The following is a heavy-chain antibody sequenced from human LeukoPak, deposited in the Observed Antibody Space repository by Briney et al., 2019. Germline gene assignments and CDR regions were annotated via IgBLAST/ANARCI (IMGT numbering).Heavy chain of an antibody. V-gene: IGHV3-48*03. CDR2: FSSSGNTI. D-gene: IGHD3-22*01. CDR1: GFTSSSYE. Sequence: GGSLSLSCAASGFTSSSYEMNWVRQAPGKGLEWVFYFSSSGNTIYYADSVQGRFTISRDNAKNSLYLQMNSQRAEDTPYYSSARDDSTGYYYPDYWSEGTLVTVSS. J-gene: IGHJ4*02. CDR3: ARDDSTGYYYPDY.